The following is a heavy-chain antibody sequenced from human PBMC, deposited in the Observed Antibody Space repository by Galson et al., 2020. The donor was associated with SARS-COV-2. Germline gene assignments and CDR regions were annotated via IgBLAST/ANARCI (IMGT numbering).Heavy chain of an antibody. CDR3: ARGTTVTTFFPRLNWFDP. CDR1: GGSISSSSYY. D-gene: IGHD4-17*01. J-gene: IGHJ5*02. V-gene: IGHV4-39*07. Sequence: SETLSLTCTVSGGSISSSSYYWGWIRQPPGKGLEWIGSIYYSGSTYYNPSLKSRVTISVDTSKNQFSLKLSSVTAADTAVYYCARGTTVTTFFPRLNWFDPWGQGTLVTVAS. CDR2: IYYSGST.